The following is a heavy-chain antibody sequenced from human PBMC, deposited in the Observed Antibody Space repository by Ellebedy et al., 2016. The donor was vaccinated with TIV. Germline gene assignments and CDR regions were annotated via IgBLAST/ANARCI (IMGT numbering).Heavy chain of an antibody. CDR1: GYTFTSYG. CDR2: ISAYNGNT. D-gene: IGHD3-10*01. Sequence: ASVKVSXXASGYTFTSYGISWVRQAPGQGLEWMGWISAYNGNTNYAQKLQGRVTMTTDTSTSTAYMELSSLRSEDTAVYYCASMVRGVIRDGMDVWGQGTTVTVSS. CDR3: ASMVRGVIRDGMDV. V-gene: IGHV1-18*01. J-gene: IGHJ6*02.